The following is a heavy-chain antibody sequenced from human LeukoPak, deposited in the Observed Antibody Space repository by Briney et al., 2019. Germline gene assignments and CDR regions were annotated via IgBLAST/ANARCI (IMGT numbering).Heavy chain of an antibody. V-gene: IGHV4-4*02. Sequence: SETLSLTCTVSGDSINSLDLWSWVRQPPGKGLEWIGEMYLSGTTHSNPSLKSRVTISVDTSKNQFSLKLSSVTAAHTAVYYCARGMYYDFWSGYPNWFDPWGQGTLVTVSS. CDR3: ARGMYYDFWSGYPNWFDP. CDR1: GDSINSLDL. CDR2: MYLSGTT. D-gene: IGHD3-3*01. J-gene: IGHJ5*02.